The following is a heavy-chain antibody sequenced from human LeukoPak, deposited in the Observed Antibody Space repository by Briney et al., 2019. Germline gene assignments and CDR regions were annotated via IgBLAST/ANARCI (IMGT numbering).Heavy chain of an antibody. CDR3: ARGSFYCNGNSCPQYYYYMDV. J-gene: IGHJ6*03. Sequence: PGGSLRLSCAASGFTFSSYWMHWVRQAPGKGLVWVSRINSDGSSTSYADSVKGRFTISRDDSKNTLYLQMNSLRAEDTAVYYCARGSFYCNGNSCPQYYYYMDVWGKGTTVTVSS. CDR1: GFTFSSYW. D-gene: IGHD2-2*01. V-gene: IGHV3-74*01. CDR2: INSDGSST.